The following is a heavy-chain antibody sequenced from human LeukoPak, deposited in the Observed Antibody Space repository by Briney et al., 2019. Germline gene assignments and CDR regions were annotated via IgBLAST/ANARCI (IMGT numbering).Heavy chain of an antibody. CDR1: GFSFSSYA. CDR2: ISGSGGST. CDR3: AKRGYGDYARGAFDI. J-gene: IGHJ3*02. Sequence: GGSLRLSCAASGFSFSSYAMSWVRQAPGKGLEWVSAISGSGGSTYYADSVKGRFTISRDNSKNTLYLQMNSLRAEDTAVYYCAKRGYGDYARGAFDIWGQGTMVTVSS. D-gene: IGHD4-17*01. V-gene: IGHV3-23*01.